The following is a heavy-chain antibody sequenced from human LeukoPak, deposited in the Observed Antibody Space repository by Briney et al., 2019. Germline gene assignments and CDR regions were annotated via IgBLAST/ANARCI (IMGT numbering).Heavy chain of an antibody. CDR1: GYTFATYW. CDR3: VRHLSDITSCPNY. D-gene: IGHD2-2*01. J-gene: IGHJ4*02. Sequence: GESLKISCKGSGYTFATYWIGWVRQMLGKGLEWMGITYPGDSRTTYSPSFQGQVTISADKSIRTAYLQWNSLKASDTAIYYCVRHLSDITSCPNYWGPGTLITVAS. CDR2: TYPGDSRT. V-gene: IGHV5-51*01.